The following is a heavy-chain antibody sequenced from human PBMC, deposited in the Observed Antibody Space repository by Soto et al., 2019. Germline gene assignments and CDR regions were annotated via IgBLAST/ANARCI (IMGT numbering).Heavy chain of an antibody. CDR2: INPSGGST. Sequence: ASVKVSCKASGYTFTSYYMHWVRQAPGQGLEWMGIINPSGGSTSYAQKLQGRVTMTRDTSTSTVYMELSSLRSEDTAVYYSARDPSAHLLEWLSNYYYYGMDVWGQGSTVTVSS. D-gene: IGHD3-3*01. CDR1: GYTFTSYY. J-gene: IGHJ6*02. CDR3: ARDPSAHLLEWLSNYYYYGMDV. V-gene: IGHV1-46*01.